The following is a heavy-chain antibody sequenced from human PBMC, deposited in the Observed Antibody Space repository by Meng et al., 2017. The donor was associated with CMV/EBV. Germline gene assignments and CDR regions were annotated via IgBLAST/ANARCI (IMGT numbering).Heavy chain of an antibody. V-gene: IGHV3-69-1*01. D-gene: IGHD2-15*01. CDR1: GFTFSDYY. CDR2: ISSSSTI. CDR3: ARDREDITLDY. J-gene: IGHJ4*02. Sequence: GGSLRLSCAASGFTFSDYYMNWVRQAPGKGLEWVSSISSSSTIYYADSVKGRFTISRDNAKNSLYLQMNSLRAEDTAVYYCARDREDITLDYWGQGTLVTVSS.